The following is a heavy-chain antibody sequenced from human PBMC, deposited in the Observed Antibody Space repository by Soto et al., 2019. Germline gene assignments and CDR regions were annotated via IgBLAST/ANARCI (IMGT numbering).Heavy chain of an antibody. V-gene: IGHV3-72*01. D-gene: IGHD5-18*01. CDR3: ARGLPDFDY. J-gene: IGHJ4*02. Sequence: EVKLVESGGGLVQPGGSLRLSCAASGFTLSDHHMDWVRQAPGKGLEWVARSRNRTRSYSTDYAASVKGRFTISRDDSKSSVYLQMTSLKTEDTAVYYCARGLPDFDYWGQGILVTVSS. CDR1: GFTLSDHH. CDR2: SRNRTRSYST.